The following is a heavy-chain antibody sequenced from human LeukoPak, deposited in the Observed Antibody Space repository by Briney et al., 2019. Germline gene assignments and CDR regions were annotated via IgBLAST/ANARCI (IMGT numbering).Heavy chain of an antibody. J-gene: IGHJ4*02. CDR1: GFTFSSYS. D-gene: IGHD4-17*01. Sequence: GGSLRLSCAASGFTFSSYSMNWVRQAPGKGLEWVSSISSSSSYIYYADSVKGRFTISRDNSKNTLYLQMNSLRAEDTAVYYCAKGGDYSSCFDYWGQGALVTVSS. V-gene: IGHV3-21*01. CDR2: ISSSSSYI. CDR3: AKGGDYSSCFDY.